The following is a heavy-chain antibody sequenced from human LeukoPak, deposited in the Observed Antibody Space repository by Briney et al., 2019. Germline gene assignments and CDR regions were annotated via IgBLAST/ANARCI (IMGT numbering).Heavy chain of an antibody. CDR3: ATHHTNSGTYTWDFFDY. J-gene: IGHJ4*02. Sequence: GGSLRLSCAASGFTFSDYYMSWIRQAPGKGLEWVSYISSSGSTIYYADSVKGRFTISRDNAKNSLYLQMNSLRAEDTAVYYCATHHTNSGTYTWDFFDYWGQGTLVTVSS. V-gene: IGHV3-11*01. D-gene: IGHD1-26*01. CDR1: GFTFSDYY. CDR2: ISSSGSTI.